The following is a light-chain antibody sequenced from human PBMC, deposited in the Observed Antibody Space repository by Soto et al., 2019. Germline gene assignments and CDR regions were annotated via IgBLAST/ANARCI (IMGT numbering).Light chain of an antibody. CDR3: QNYNRAPWT. Sequence: DIQMTQSPSSLSASVGDRVTITCRASQDISNYLAWYQQKPGEFPKLLIYGASTLQSGVPSRFSGSRSGTDFTLTISSLQTEDVATYYCQNYNRAPWTFGQGTKVETK. V-gene: IGKV1-27*01. CDR2: GAS. CDR1: QDISNY. J-gene: IGKJ1*01.